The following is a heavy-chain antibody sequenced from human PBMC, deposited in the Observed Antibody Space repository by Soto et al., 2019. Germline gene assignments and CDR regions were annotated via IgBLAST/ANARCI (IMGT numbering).Heavy chain of an antibody. J-gene: IGHJ2*01. D-gene: IGHD6-6*01. CDR2: TYYRSKWYN. CDR3: ARAHLIASRLMWYLDL. CDR1: GDSVSSSNAA. V-gene: IGHV6-1*01. Sequence: SQTLSLPCAISGDSVSSSNAAWHWIRQSPSRGLEWLGRTYYRSKWYNDYAMSVKGRITINPDTSKDHFSLQLNSVTPEDTAVYYCARAHLIASRLMWYLDLWGRGTLVTV.